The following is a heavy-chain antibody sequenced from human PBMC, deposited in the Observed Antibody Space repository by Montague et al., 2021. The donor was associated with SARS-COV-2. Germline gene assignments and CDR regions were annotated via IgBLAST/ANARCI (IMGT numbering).Heavy chain of an antibody. CDR3: SRTYRGTFDF. CDR1: GGSVNSGNYY. V-gene: IGHV4-61*01. J-gene: IGHJ4*02. D-gene: IGHD1-7*01. CDR2: INHSGTT. Sequence: SETLSLTCTVSGGSVNSGNYYWSWIRQPPGRGLEWIGEINHSGTTNYKSSLESRLSMSVDTSKNQFSLNLSSVTAADTAVYFCSRTYRGTFDFWGQGILVTVSS.